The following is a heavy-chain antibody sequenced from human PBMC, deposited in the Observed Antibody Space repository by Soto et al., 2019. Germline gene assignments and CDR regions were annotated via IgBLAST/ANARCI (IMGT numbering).Heavy chain of an antibody. J-gene: IGHJ4*02. D-gene: IGHD5-18*01. Sequence: ASVKVSCKASGYTFSSYAISWVRQAPGQGLEWMGGIIPIFGTANYAQKFQGRVTITADESTSTAYMELSSLRSEDTAVYYCARVLSAMADFDYWGQGTLVTVSS. CDR1: GYTFSSYA. CDR3: ARVLSAMADFDY. V-gene: IGHV1-69*13. CDR2: IIPIFGTA.